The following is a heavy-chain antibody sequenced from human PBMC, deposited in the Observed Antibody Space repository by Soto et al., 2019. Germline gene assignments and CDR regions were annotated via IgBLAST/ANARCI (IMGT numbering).Heavy chain of an antibody. Sequence: QVQLGESGGGVVQPGRSLRLSCAASGFTFGRYGMHWVRQAPGKGLDWVAVIRYDGSKKYYADSVKGRFTISRDNTKKELYLQIGSLSAEDTAVYDGGRDGWFGVAQRFDAWGQGTLVTVSS. CDR3: GRDGWFGVAQRFDA. D-gene: IGHD3-10*01. J-gene: IGHJ4*02. CDR1: GFTFGRYG. CDR2: IRYDGSKK. V-gene: IGHV3-33*01.